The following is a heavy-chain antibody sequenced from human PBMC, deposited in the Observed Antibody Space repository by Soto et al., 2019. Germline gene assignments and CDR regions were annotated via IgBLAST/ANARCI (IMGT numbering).Heavy chain of an antibody. V-gene: IGHV1-2*04. CDR2: INPNSGGT. CDR1: GYTFTGYY. Sequence: GASVKVSCKASGYTFTGYYMHWVRQAPGQGLEWMGWINPNSGGTNYAQKFQGWVTMTRDTSISTAYMELSRLRSDDTAVYYCARDNCSSTSCQFYFDYWGQGTLVTVSS. J-gene: IGHJ4*02. D-gene: IGHD2-2*01. CDR3: ARDNCSSTSCQFYFDY.